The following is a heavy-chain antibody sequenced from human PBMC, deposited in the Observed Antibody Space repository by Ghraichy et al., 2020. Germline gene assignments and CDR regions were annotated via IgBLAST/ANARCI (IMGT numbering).Heavy chain of an antibody. Sequence: GGSLRLSCAASGFTFSGYAMSWVRQAPGKGLKWVSGISGSGGSTNYADSVKGRFTISRDNSKNTLFLQMNSLRAEDTAVYSCAKALYGGLDYWCQGTLVTVSS. J-gene: IGHJ4*02. CDR2: ISGSGGST. CDR1: GFTFSGYA. D-gene: IGHD4-23*01. CDR3: AKALYGGLDY. V-gene: IGHV3-23*01.